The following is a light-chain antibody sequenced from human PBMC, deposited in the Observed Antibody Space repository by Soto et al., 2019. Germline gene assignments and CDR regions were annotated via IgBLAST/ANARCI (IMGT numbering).Light chain of an antibody. CDR3: QRYNNWPLT. V-gene: IGKV3-15*01. Sequence: EIVMTQSPATLSVSPGERATLSCRASQGIGSNLAWYQQKPGQTPRLLIYGASTRATGVPARFSGSGSGTEFTLTINSLQSEDFAVYYCQRYNNWPLTLGGGTKVEIK. CDR2: GAS. J-gene: IGKJ4*01. CDR1: QGIGSN.